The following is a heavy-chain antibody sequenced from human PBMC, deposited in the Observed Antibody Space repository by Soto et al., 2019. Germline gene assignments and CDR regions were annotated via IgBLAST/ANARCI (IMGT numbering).Heavy chain of an antibody. CDR2: IYYDGST. Sequence: SETLSLTGTVSGGSISRYYWSWIRQPPGKGLEWIGNIYYDGSTNYSPSLKSRVTISVDTSKNQFSLRLSSVTAADTAVYYCARAGYSYGFGYYYDYWGQGTLVTVSS. CDR3: ARAGYSYGFGYYYDY. D-gene: IGHD5-18*01. V-gene: IGHV4-59*01. J-gene: IGHJ4*02. CDR1: GGSISRYY.